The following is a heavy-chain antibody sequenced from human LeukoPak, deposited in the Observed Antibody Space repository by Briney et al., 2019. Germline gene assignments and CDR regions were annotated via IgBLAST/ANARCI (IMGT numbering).Heavy chain of an antibody. J-gene: IGHJ4*02. CDR1: GFTISNYW. Sequence: GSLRLSCAASGFTISNYWMHWVRQAPGKGLVWVSRINSDGSSTTYADSVKGRFTLSRDNAKNTLYLQMNSLRAEDTAVYYCARGYIYGFESWGQGTLVTVSS. CDR2: INSDGSST. CDR3: ARGYIYGFES. V-gene: IGHV3-74*01. D-gene: IGHD5-18*01.